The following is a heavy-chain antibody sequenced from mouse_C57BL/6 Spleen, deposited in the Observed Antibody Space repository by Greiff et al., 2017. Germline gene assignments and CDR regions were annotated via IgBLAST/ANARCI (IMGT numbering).Heavy chain of an antibody. CDR2: VYPGSGNT. J-gene: IGHJ1*03. CDR3: ARSRNYYGSSYWYFEV. CDR1: GYTFTDYY. Sequence: VQLQQSGAELVRPGASVKLSCKASGYTFTDYYINWVKQRPGQGLEWIARVYPGSGNTYYNEKFKGKATLTAEKSSSTAYMQLSSLTSEDSAVYFCARSRNYYGSSYWYFEVWGTGTTVTGSS. D-gene: IGHD1-1*01. V-gene: IGHV1-76*01.